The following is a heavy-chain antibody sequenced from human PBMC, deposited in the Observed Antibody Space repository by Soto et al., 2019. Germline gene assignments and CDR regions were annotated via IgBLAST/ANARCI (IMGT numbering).Heavy chain of an antibody. CDR1: VFTFSTYW. V-gene: IGHV3-7*01. CDR2: LDQDGSER. D-gene: IGHD3-16*01. CDR3: VCGGNFFVY. Sequence: EVQLVESGGGLFQPGGSLRLSCAASVFTFSTYWMTWVRRPPGKGLEWVANLDQDGSERYYVDSVRGRFTISRDNAKNSLYLQMNSLRAEDTAVYYCVCGGNFFVYWGQGTLVTVSP. J-gene: IGHJ4*02.